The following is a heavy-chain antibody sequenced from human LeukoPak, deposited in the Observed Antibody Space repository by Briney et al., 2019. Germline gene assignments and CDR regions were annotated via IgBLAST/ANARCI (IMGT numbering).Heavy chain of an antibody. V-gene: IGHV4-59*01. CDR1: GGSISSYY. CDR3: ARDFWSGYRLGNYYYMDV. CDR2: IYYSGST. D-gene: IGHD3-3*01. J-gene: IGHJ6*03. Sequence: SETLSLTCTVSGGSISSYYWSWIRQSPGKGLEWIGYIYYSGSTNYNPSLKSRITMSVDTSQNQFSLKLRSVTAADTAVYYCARDFWSGYRLGNYYYMDVWGKGTTVTVSS.